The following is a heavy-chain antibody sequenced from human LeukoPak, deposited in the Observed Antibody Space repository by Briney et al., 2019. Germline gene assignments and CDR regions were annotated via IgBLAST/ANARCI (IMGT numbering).Heavy chain of an antibody. CDR3: EVTGIAVAATAY. Sequence: ASVKVSCKASGYTFTGYYMHWVRQAPGQGLEWMGWINPNSGGTNYAQKFQGRVTMTRDTAISTAYMELSRLRSDNTAVYYCEVTGIAVAATAYWGQGALVTVSS. D-gene: IGHD6-19*01. CDR1: GYTFTGYY. J-gene: IGHJ4*02. V-gene: IGHV1-2*02. CDR2: INPNSGGT.